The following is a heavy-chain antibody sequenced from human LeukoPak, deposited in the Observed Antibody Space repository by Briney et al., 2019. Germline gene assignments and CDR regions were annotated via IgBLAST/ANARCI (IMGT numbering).Heavy chain of an antibody. Sequence: VGSLRLSCAASGFTFSSSGMHWVRQAPGKGLGWVAVIPYDGSNKYYADSVKGRFTISRDNSKNTLYLQMNSLRAEDTAVYYCAKVLRGYYFDYWGQGTLVTVSS. J-gene: IGHJ4*02. CDR1: GFTFSSSG. CDR3: AKVLRGYYFDY. CDR2: IPYDGSNK. D-gene: IGHD4-17*01. V-gene: IGHV3-30*18.